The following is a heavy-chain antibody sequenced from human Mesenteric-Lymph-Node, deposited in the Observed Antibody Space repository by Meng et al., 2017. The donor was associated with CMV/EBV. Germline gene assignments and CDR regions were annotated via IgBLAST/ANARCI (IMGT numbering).Heavy chain of an antibody. D-gene: IGHD5-18*01. CDR1: GLTFSDYY. CDR2: IYSGGST. CDR3: ATDWIR. J-gene: IGHJ4*02. Sequence: GESLKISCAASGLTFSDYYMSWIRQAPGKGLEWVSVIYSGGSTYYTDSVKGRFTISRDNSKNTVYLQMNSLKTDDTAVYYCATDWIRWGQGTLVTVSS. V-gene: IGHV3-66*02.